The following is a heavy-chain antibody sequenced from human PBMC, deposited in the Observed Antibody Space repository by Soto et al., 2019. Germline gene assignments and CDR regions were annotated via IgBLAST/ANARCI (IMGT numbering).Heavy chain of an antibody. Sequence: GGSLRLSCAASGFTFSSYAMHWVRQAPGKGLEWVAVISYDGSNKYYADSVKGRFTISRDNSKNTLYLQMNSLRAEDTAVYYCARCGPDYYYGMDVWGQGTTVTVSS. CDR3: ARCGPDYYYGMDV. CDR1: GFTFSSYA. V-gene: IGHV3-30-3*01. CDR2: ISYDGSNK. J-gene: IGHJ6*02.